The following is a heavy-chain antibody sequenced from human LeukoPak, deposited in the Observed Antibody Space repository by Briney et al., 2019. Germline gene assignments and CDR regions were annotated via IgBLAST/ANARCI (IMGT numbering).Heavy chain of an antibody. D-gene: IGHD2-21*02. CDR1: GGSISSYY. J-gene: IGHJ3*02. CDR3: ARGRAPGLLSDAFDI. V-gene: IGHV4-59*01. CDR2: IYYSGST. Sequence: SETLSLTCTVPGGSISSYYWSWIRQPPGKGLEWIGYIYYSGSTNYNPSLKSRVTISVDTSKNQFSLKLSSVTAADTAVYYCARGRAPGLLSDAFDIWGQGTMVTVSS.